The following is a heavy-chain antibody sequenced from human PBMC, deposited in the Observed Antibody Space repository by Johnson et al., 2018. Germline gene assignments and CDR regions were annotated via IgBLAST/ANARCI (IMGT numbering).Heavy chain of an antibody. J-gene: IGHJ6*03. CDR1: GSSMSNYY. CDR3: ARGQGALYNYYMDV. Sequence: QVQLQESGPGLVKPSETLSLTCTVSGSSMSNYYWTWIRQPPGKGLEWIGFVHYSGNTNYNPSLKGRVTISMDSSKTQFSLNVISMTAADTAVYYCARGQGALYNYYMDVCGKGTTVTVS. V-gene: IGHV4-59*01. CDR2: VHYSGNT. D-gene: IGHD3-16*01.